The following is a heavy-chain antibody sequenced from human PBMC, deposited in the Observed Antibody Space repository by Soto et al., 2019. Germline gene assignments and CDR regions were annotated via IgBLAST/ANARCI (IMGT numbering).Heavy chain of an antibody. CDR1: GDSISNSRFY. V-gene: IGHV4-39*01. CDR2: IYHTGST. CDR3: ARLYLKGFDY. J-gene: IGHJ4*02. D-gene: IGHD3-16*02. Sequence: SETLSLTCGVSGDSISNSRFYWAWIRQPPGEELEWIGSIYHTGSTYYNPSLKSRVTMSVDTSKHQFSLKLTSVTAADTAIYYCARLYLKGFDYWGQGTLVTVSS.